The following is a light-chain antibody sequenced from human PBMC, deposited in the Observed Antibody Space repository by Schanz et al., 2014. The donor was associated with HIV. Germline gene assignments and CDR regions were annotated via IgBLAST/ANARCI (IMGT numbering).Light chain of an antibody. J-gene: IGKJ1*01. Sequence: DIQMTQSPSTLSASVGDRISITCRASQSISGWLAWYQQKPGEAPELLIYEASTLKSGVPLRFTGSGSGTEFALSISSLQPDDFATYYCQQYDRSSWTFGLGTKVETK. CDR3: QQYDRSSWT. V-gene: IGKV1-5*03. CDR1: QSISGW. CDR2: EAS.